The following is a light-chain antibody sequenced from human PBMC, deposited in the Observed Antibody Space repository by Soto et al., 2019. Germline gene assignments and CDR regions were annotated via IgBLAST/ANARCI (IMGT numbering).Light chain of an antibody. CDR3: QHYNSYSEA. V-gene: IGKV1-5*01. CDR2: DAS. Sequence: DIQMTQSPSTLSASLGDRVTITCRASQNVSSWLSWYQHKPGKAPELLIFDASNLKSGVSSRFSGSGSGTEFTLTISRLQPDDFATYYCQHYNSYSEAFGQGTKVDIK. J-gene: IGKJ1*01. CDR1: QNVSSW.